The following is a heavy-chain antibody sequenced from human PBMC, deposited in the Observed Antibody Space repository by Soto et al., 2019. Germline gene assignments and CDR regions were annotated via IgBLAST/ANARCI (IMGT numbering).Heavy chain of an antibody. Sequence: QVQLVQSGAEVKTPGASVRVSCKASGYTFTGYYIHWVREAPGQGLEWMGWINPQTGGTIYAQKLQGRGTLSRDTSINTAYLELSRLRFDDAAVYFCARERYQVISDGMDVWGQGTTVTVSS. D-gene: IGHD2-2*01. J-gene: IGHJ6*02. CDR2: INPQTGGT. CDR3: ARERYQVISDGMDV. V-gene: IGHV1-2*02. CDR1: GYTFTGYY.